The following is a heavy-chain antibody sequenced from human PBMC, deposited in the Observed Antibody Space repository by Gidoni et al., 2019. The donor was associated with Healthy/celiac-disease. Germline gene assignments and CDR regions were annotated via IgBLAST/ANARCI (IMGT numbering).Heavy chain of an antibody. Sequence: EVQLVESGGGLVQPGGSLRLSCAASGFTVSSNYMSGVRQAPGKGLEWVSVIYSGGSTYYADSVKGRFTISRDNSKNTLYLQMNSLRAEDTAVYYCARYWYYDILTGYTRVFDYWGQGTLVTVSS. V-gene: IGHV3-66*01. D-gene: IGHD3-9*01. J-gene: IGHJ4*02. CDR3: ARYWYYDILTGYTRVFDY. CDR2: IYSGGST. CDR1: GFTVSSNY.